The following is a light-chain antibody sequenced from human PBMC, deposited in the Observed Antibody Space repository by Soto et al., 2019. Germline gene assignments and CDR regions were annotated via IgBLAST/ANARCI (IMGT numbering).Light chain of an antibody. CDR1: SSNIGSNT. V-gene: IGLV1-44*01. CDR2: SNN. Sequence: QSVLTQPTSASGTPGQRVTISCSGSSSNIGSNTVNWYQQLPGTAPKLLIYSNNQRPSGVPDRFSGSKSGTSASLAISGRQSEDEADYSCAAWDDSLNGWVFGGGTKLTVL. J-gene: IGLJ3*02. CDR3: AAWDDSLNGWV.